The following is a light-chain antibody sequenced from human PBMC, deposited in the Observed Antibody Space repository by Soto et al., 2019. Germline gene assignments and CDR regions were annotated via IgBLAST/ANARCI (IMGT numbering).Light chain of an antibody. CDR1: QSVSSY. V-gene: IGKV3-11*01. CDR2: DAS. J-gene: IGKJ5*01. Sequence: EIVLTQSPATLSLSPGESATLSCRASQSVSSYLAWYQQKPGQAPRLLIYDASTRATGIPARFSGSGSGKDFTLTISRLEAEDFAVYYCQQRSNWITFGQGTRLEIK. CDR3: QQRSNWIT.